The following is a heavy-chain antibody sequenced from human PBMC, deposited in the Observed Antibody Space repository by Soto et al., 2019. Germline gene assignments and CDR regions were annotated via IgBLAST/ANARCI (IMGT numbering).Heavy chain of an antibody. CDR2: IIPIFGTA. J-gene: IGHJ1*01. V-gene: IGHV1-69*13. CDR3: ARDTSAYDSSGYYSTEYFQH. D-gene: IGHD3-22*01. Sequence: SVNVSCKASGGTFSSYAISWVRQAPGQGLEWMGGIIPIFGTANYAQKFQGRVTITADESTSTAYMELSSLRSEDTAVYYCARDTSAYDSSGYYSTEYFQHWGQGTLVTVSS. CDR1: GGTFSSYA.